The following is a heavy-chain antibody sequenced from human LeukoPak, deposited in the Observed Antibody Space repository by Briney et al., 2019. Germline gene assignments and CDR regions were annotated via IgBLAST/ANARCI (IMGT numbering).Heavy chain of an antibody. V-gene: IGHV3-23*01. CDR2: ISGSGAST. D-gene: IGHD6-19*01. CDR3: AKRGSGSSGWFNWFDP. Sequence: PGGSLRLSCAASGFTFSNFAMSWVRQPPGKGLEWVSAISGSGASTYYADSVKGRFTISRDNSKNTMYLQMNSLRAEDTGVYYCAKRGSGSSGWFNWFDPWGQGNLVTVSS. J-gene: IGHJ5*02. CDR1: GFTFSNFA.